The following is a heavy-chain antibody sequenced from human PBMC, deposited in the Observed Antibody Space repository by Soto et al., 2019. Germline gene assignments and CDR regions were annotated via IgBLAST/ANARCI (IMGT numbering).Heavy chain of an antibody. J-gene: IGHJ5*02. CDR1: GYNFNSYT. V-gene: IGHV1-18*01. CDR2: ISAYNGKT. Sequence: QVQLVQSGAEVKKPGASVKVSCKASGYNFNSYTISWVRQAPGQGLEWMGRISAYNGKTNYAQKLQGRVTMTTDTPTSTAYMELRSLRSNDTAVYHCARVVGALGHWFDPWGQGTLVTVSS. D-gene: IGHD1-26*01. CDR3: ARVVGALGHWFDP.